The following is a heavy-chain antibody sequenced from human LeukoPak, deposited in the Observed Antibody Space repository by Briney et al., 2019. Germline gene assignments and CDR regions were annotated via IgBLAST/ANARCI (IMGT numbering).Heavy chain of an antibody. J-gene: IGHJ4*02. Sequence: ASVKVSCKASGYTFTSYDINWVRQATGQGLEWMGWMNPNSGNTGYAQKFQGRVTMTRDMSTSTVYMELSSLRSEDTAVYYCARALGATRDFDYWGQGTLVTVSS. CDR2: MNPNSGNT. CDR3: ARALGATRDFDY. V-gene: IGHV1-8*02. CDR1: GYTFTSYD. D-gene: IGHD1-26*01.